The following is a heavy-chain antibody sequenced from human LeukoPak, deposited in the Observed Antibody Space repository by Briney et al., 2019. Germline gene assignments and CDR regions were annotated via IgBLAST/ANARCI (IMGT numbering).Heavy chain of an antibody. V-gene: IGHV3-53*01. D-gene: IGHD1-14*01. CDR2: ISSRGST. CDR1: GFTVSRNY. CDR3: VKYNRSAPGPDYFYIDV. Sequence: GGSLRLSCAASGFTVSRNYMSWIRQAPGKGLEWVSVISSRGSTYYADSVKVRFTISRDNSKNTLYLQMISLRAEDTAVYYCVKYNRSAPGPDYFYIDVWSKGTTVTVSS. J-gene: IGHJ6*03.